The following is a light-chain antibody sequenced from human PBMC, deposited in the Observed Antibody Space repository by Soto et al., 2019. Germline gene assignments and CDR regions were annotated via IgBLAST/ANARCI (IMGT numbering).Light chain of an antibody. CDR3: SSYAGSRTDVV. Sequence: QSVLTQPASVSGSPGQSITISCTGSSSDIGSYNLVSWYQKEPGKAPKLVIYEAYKRPSGVSARFSGSKSGNTASLTISGLQAEDEADYYCSSYAGSRTDVVFGGGTKLTVL. CDR1: SSDIGSYNL. J-gene: IGLJ2*01. V-gene: IGLV2-23*01. CDR2: EAY.